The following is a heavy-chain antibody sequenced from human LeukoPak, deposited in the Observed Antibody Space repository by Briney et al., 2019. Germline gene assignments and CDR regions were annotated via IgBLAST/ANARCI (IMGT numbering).Heavy chain of an antibody. Sequence: GRSLRLSCAASGFTFSSYAMHWVRQAPGKGLEWVAVISYDGSNKYYADSVKGRFTISRDNSKNTLYLQMNSLRAEDTAVYYCASTLCSGDNCYFDYYYYMDVWGKGTTVTISS. V-gene: IGHV3-30*04. J-gene: IGHJ6*03. CDR1: GFTFSSYA. D-gene: IGHD2-15*01. CDR3: ASTLCSGDNCYFDYYYYMDV. CDR2: ISYDGSNK.